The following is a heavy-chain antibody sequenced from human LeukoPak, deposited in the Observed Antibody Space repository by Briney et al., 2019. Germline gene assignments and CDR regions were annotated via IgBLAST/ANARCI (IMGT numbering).Heavy chain of an antibody. CDR1: GYTLTELS. J-gene: IGHJ4*02. V-gene: IGHV1-24*01. D-gene: IGHD2-21*01. Sequence: GASVKVSCKVSGYTLTELSMHWVRQAPGKGLEWMGGFDPEDGETIYAQKFQGRVTTTEDTSTDTAYMELSSLRSEDTAVYYCATGIVPGEFDYWGQGTLVTASS. CDR2: FDPEDGET. CDR3: ATGIVPGEFDY.